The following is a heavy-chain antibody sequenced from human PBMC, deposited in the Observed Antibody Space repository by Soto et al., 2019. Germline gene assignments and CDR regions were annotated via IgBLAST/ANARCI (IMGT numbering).Heavy chain of an antibody. Sequence: VGSLRLSCAASGFTFSSYAMSWVRQAPGKGLEWVSAISGGGGSTYYADSVKGRFTISRDNSKNTLYPQMNSLRAEDTAVYYCAKDRAWPTNLFDYWGQGTLVTVSS. CDR3: AKDRAWPTNLFDY. CDR2: ISGGGGST. CDR1: GFTFSSYA. V-gene: IGHV3-23*01. D-gene: IGHD2-2*01. J-gene: IGHJ4*02.